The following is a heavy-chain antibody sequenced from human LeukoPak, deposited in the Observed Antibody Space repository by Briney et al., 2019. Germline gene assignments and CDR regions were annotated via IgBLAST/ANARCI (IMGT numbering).Heavy chain of an antibody. Sequence: ASVKVSCKASGYTFTSYYMHWVRQAPGQGLEWMGIINPSGGSTSYAQKFQGRVTMTRDTSISTAYMELSRLRSDDTAVYYCARVVNSYGSDYWGQGTLVTVSS. CDR2: INPSGGST. V-gene: IGHV1-46*01. J-gene: IGHJ4*02. D-gene: IGHD5-18*01. CDR3: ARVVNSYGSDY. CDR1: GYTFTSYY.